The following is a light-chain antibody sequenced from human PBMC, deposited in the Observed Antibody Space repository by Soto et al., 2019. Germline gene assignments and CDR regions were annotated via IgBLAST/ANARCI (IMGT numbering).Light chain of an antibody. CDR2: GAS. Sequence: EILLTQSPGTLSLCPGERATLCCRSSQSVSSHLAWFQQKPGQAPRLLIYGASTRASAIPARFSGSGSGTEFTLTISSLQSEDFAVYYCQQYTNWPRTFGQGTKVDIK. CDR3: QQYTNWPRT. CDR1: QSVSSH. J-gene: IGKJ1*01. V-gene: IGKV3-15*01.